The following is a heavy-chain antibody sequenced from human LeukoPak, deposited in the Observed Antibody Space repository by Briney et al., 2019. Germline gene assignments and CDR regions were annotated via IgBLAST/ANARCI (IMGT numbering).Heavy chain of an antibody. CDR3: ARDKGDYDTSGSLSVF. J-gene: IGHJ4*02. CDR2: INQDGSER. CDR1: GFTFSRYW. D-gene: IGHD3-22*01. Sequence: GGSLRLSCAASGFTFSRYWMSWVRRVPRKGLEWMANINQDGSERYYVDSVKGRFTISRDNAKNSLFLQMNSLRAEDTAVYYCARDKGDYDTSGSLSVFGGQGTLVTVSS. V-gene: IGHV3-7*03.